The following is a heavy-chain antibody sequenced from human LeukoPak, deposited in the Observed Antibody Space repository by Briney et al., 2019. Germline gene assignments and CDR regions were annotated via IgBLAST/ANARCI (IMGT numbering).Heavy chain of an antibody. Sequence: AASVMVSCKASGYTFTSYGISWVRQAPGQGLEWMGWISAYNGNTNYAQKLQGRVTMTTDTSTSTAYMELRSLRSDDTAVYYCARYYYDSSGYYGEPFDIWGQGTMVTVSS. CDR1: GYTFTSYG. CDR3: ARYYYDSSGYYGEPFDI. D-gene: IGHD3-22*01. CDR2: ISAYNGNT. J-gene: IGHJ3*02. V-gene: IGHV1-18*01.